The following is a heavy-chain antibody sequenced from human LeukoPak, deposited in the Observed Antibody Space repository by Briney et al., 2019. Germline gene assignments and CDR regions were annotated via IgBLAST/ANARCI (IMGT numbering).Heavy chain of an antibody. CDR1: WFTVSSDY. CDR2: ITSGGDYI. V-gene: IGHV3-21*01. CDR3: ARGHYDVLAASYKWTPDY. J-gene: IGHJ4*02. D-gene: IGHD3-9*01. Sequence: PGRSLRLSRAPSWFTVSSDYMNWVRPAPGKGLEWVPSITSGGDYISYTDTVKGRFPTSRYNAKNSLSLQLNSLRVEDTAVYYCARGHYDVLAASYKWTPDYWGQGTLVTVSS.